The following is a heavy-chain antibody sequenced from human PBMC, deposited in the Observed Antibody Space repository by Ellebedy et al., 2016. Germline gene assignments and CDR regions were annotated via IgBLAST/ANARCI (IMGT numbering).Heavy chain of an antibody. J-gene: IGHJ4*02. CDR1: GYTFINYY. Sequence: ASVKVSCKASGYTFINYYMHWVRQAPGQGLEWMGIINPSGGTTIYAQKFQGRVTMTRDTSTNTVYMELGSLTSEDTAVYYCARDSETYDSNGLPPIYWGQGTLVTVSS. D-gene: IGHD3-22*01. CDR2: INPSGGTT. CDR3: ARDSETYDSNGLPPIY. V-gene: IGHV1-46*01.